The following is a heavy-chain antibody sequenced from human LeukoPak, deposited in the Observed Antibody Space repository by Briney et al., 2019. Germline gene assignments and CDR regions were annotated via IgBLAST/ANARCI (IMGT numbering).Heavy chain of an antibody. CDR2: IHTSGST. J-gene: IGHJ4*02. D-gene: IGHD5-24*01. Sequence: PSETLSLTCTVSGGSTSSYYWNWIRQPPGKGLEWIGYIHTSGSTNYNPSLKSRVTISVDTSKNQFSLKLSSVTAADTAVYYCASGRWPQLPGYWGQGTLATVSS. CDR3: ASGRWPQLPGY. CDR1: GGSTSSYY. V-gene: IGHV4-4*09.